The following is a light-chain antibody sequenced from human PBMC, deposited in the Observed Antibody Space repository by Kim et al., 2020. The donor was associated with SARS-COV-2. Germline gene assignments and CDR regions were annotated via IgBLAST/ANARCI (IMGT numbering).Light chain of an antibody. CDR1: QSVSSSY. J-gene: IGKJ3*01. V-gene: IGKV3-20*01. CDR3: QQYGSSPRT. Sequence: SPGERATLSCRASQSVSSSYLAWYQQKPGQGPRLLIYGASSRATGIPDRFSGSGSGTDFTLTISRLEPEDFAVYYCQQYGSSPRTFGPGTKVDIK. CDR2: GAS.